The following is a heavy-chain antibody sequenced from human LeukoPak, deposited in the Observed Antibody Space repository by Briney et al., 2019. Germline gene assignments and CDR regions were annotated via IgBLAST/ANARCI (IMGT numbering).Heavy chain of an antibody. J-gene: IGHJ4*02. CDR3: ARGDYGGNGGFDY. CDR2: IYHSGST. D-gene: IGHD4-23*01. V-gene: IGHV4-30-2*01. Sequence: PSETLSLTCAVSGGSISSGGYSWSWIRQPPAKGLEWIGYIYHSGSTYYNPSLKSRVTISVDRSKNQFSLKLSSVTASDTAVYYCARGDYGGNGGFDYWGQGTLVTVSS. CDR1: GGSISSGGYS.